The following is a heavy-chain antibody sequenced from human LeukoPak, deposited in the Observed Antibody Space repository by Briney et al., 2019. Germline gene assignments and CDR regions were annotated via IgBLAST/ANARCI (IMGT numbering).Heavy chain of an antibody. V-gene: IGHV3-33*01. D-gene: IGHD6-13*01. CDR2: IWNDGSDD. CDR3: ARDRTSRWFGPXDY. Sequence: GGSLRLSCAASGFSFSSYGMHWVRQAPGKGLEWVAVIWNDGSDDYYKDSVKGRFTISRDNSKNTLYLQMNSLRAEDTAVYYCARDRTSRWFGPXDYWGQGTPVTVYS. J-gene: IGHJ4*02. CDR1: GFSFSSYG.